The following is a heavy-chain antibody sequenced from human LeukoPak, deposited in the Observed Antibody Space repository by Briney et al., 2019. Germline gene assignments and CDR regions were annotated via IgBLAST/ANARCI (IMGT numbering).Heavy chain of an antibody. CDR1: GGTFISYA. D-gene: IGHD6-19*01. J-gene: IGHJ6*03. CDR2: IIPIFGTA. V-gene: IGHV1-69*05. CDR3: ARGLVFDYYYYYMDV. Sequence: SVKVSCKASGGTFISYAISWVRQAPGQGLEWMGGIIPIFGTANYAQKFQGRVTITTDESTSTAYMELSSLRSEDTAVYYCARGLVFDYYYYYMDVWGKGTTVTVSS.